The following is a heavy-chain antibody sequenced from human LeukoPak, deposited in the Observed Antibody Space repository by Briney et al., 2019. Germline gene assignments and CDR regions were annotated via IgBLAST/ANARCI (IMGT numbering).Heavy chain of an antibody. CDR1: GFTFSSYW. CDR2: ISYDGSNK. V-gene: IGHV3-30-3*01. Sequence: GGSLRLSCAASGFTFSSYWMSWVRQAPGKGLEWVAVISYDGSNKYYADSVKGRFTISRDNSKNTLYLQMNSLRAEDTAVYYCAREGYYYAPGRAFDIWGQGTMVTVSS. J-gene: IGHJ3*02. D-gene: IGHD3-10*01. CDR3: AREGYYYAPGRAFDI.